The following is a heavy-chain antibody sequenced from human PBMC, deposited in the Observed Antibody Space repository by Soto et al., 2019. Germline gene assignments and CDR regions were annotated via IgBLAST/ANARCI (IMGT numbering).Heavy chain of an antibody. Sequence: QVQLQESGPGLVKPSETLSLTCTVSGGSISSYYWSWIRQPPGKGLEWIGYIYYSGSTNYNPSLKSRVTISVDTSKNQFSLKLSSVTDADTAVYYCARDGYSYGSNWFDPWGQGTLVTVSS. CDR2: IYYSGST. V-gene: IGHV4-59*01. J-gene: IGHJ5*02. CDR3: ARDGYSYGSNWFDP. D-gene: IGHD5-18*01. CDR1: GGSISSYY.